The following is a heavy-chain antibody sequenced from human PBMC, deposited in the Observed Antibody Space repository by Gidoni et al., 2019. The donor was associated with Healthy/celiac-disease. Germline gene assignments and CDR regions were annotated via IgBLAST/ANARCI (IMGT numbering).Heavy chain of an antibody. CDR1: GFPFSSYW. Sequence: EVQLVESGGGLVQPGGSLRLSCAASGFPFSSYWMSWVRQAPGKGLEWVANIKQDGSEKYYVDSVKGRFTISRDNAKNSLYLQMNSLRAEDTAVYYCARVEGLRYFDWPLPPAFDIWGQGTMVTVSS. D-gene: IGHD3-9*01. CDR2: IKQDGSEK. CDR3: ARVEGLRYFDWPLPPAFDI. V-gene: IGHV3-7*04. J-gene: IGHJ3*02.